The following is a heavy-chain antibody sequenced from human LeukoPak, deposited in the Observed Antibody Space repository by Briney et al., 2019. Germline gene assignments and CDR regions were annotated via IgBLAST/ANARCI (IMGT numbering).Heavy chain of an antibody. D-gene: IGHD3-3*01. CDR3: ARGNYDFWSGFLRPYYYYGMDV. J-gene: IGHJ6*02. Sequence: SETLPLTCAVYGGSFSGYYWSWIRQPPGKGLEWIGEINHSGSTNYNPSLKSRVTISVDTSKNQFSLKLSSVTAADTAVYYCARGNYDFWSGFLRPYYYYGMDVWGQGTTVTVSS. V-gene: IGHV4-34*01. CDR1: GGSFSGYY. CDR2: INHSGST.